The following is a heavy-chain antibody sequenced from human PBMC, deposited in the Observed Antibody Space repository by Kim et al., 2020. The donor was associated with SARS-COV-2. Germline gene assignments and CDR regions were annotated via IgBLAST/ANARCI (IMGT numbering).Heavy chain of an antibody. V-gene: IGHV3-7*01. CDR3: AKGGRVPD. Sequence: GGSLRLSCVDSGFTFSTYGMNWVRQAPGKGLEWVANIKFDGSEKYYADSVKGRFTISRDNAKNTVYLQMSSLRAKDAAVYYCAKGGRVPDWGQGTMVNVS. CDR1: GFTFSTYG. J-gene: IGHJ3*01. D-gene: IGHD1-1*01. CDR2: IKFDGSEK.